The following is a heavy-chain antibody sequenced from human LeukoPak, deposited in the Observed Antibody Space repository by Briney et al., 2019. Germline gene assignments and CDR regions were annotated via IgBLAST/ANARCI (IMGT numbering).Heavy chain of an antibody. CDR1: GYTFTSYG. J-gene: IGHJ4*02. CDR3: ARQGDIADWNYSDY. CDR2: ISANNGNT. V-gene: IGHV1-18*01. D-gene: IGHD1-1*01. Sequence: GASVKVSCKASGYTFTSYGISWVRQAPGQGLEWMGWISANNGNTNYAQKLQGRVTMTTDTSTSTAYMELRSLRSDDTAVHYCARQGDIADWNYSDYWGQGTLVTVSS.